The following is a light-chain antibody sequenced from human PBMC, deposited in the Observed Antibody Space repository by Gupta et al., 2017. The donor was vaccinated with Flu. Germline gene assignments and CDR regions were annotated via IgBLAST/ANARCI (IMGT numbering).Light chain of an antibody. V-gene: IGKV4-1*01. CDR2: WAS. CDR1: QSVLYSSNNKNY. J-gene: IGKJ3*01. CDR3: QQYYSTPFT. Sequence: DIVMTQSPDSLAVSLGERATINCKSSQSVLYSSNNKNYLAWYQQKPGQPPKLPIYWASTRESGVPDRFSGSGSGTDFTLTISSLQAEDVPVYYCQQYYSTPFTFGPGTKVDIK.